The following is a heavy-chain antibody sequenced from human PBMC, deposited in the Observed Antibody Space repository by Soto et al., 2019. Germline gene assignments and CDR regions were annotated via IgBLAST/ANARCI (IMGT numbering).Heavy chain of an antibody. Sequence: ASVKVSCKASGYTFTSYGIIWVRQAPGQGLEWMGWVSAYNGNTNYAQKLQDRVTMTTDTSTSTAYMELRSLRPDDTAVYYCARDRVAGRPGWFDPWGQGTLVTVSS. D-gene: IGHD6-6*01. CDR1: GYTFTSYG. CDR3: ARDRVAGRPGWFDP. J-gene: IGHJ5*02. V-gene: IGHV1-18*04. CDR2: VSAYNGNT.